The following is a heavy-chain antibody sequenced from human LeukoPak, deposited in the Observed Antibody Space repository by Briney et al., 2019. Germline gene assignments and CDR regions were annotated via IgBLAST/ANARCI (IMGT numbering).Heavy chain of an antibody. CDR1: GGSISSYY. CDR2: IYYSGST. J-gene: IGHJ4*02. CDR3: ARESLTGKFDY. V-gene: IGHV4-59*01. D-gene: IGHD7-27*01. Sequence: SETLSLTCTVSGGSISSYYWSWIRQPPGKGLEWIGYIYYSGSTNCNPSLKSRVTISVDTSKNQFSLKLSSVTAADTAVYYCARESLTGKFDYWGQGTLVTVSS.